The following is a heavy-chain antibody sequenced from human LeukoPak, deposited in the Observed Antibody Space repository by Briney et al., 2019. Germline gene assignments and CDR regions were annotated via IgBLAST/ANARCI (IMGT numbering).Heavy chain of an antibody. CDR1: GFTFSSYW. Sequence: PGGSLRLSCAASGFTFSSYWMHWVRHAPGKGLVWVSRINSDGSSTSYADSVKGRFTISRDNAKNTLYLQMNSLRAEDTAVYYCARATRYDFWSGPHGMDVWGQGTTVTVSS. CDR3: ARATRYDFWSGPHGMDV. J-gene: IGHJ6*02. V-gene: IGHV3-74*01. D-gene: IGHD3-3*01. CDR2: INSDGSST.